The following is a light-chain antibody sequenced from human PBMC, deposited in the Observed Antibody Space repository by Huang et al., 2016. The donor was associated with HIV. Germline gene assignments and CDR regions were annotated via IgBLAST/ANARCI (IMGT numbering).Light chain of an antibody. J-gene: IGKJ3*01. CDR1: QSVTKY. V-gene: IGKV1-39*01. Sequence: DIQMTQSPSSLSASVGDRVTITCRATQSVTKYLNWYQQKPGKAPKLRIYGASSLQTGVPARFSGSGSVTDFTLTISSLQPEDFATYYCQQSSSPPPTFGPGTKVDIK. CDR3: QQSSSPPPT. CDR2: GAS.